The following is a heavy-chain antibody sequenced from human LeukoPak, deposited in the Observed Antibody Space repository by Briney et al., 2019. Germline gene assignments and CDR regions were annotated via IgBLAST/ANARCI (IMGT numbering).Heavy chain of an antibody. CDR2: ISSSSYI. CDR3: ARDGDDCSSTSCYSDY. CDR1: GFTFSSYS. D-gene: IGHD2-2*02. Sequence: PGGSLRLSCAASGFTFSSYSMNWVRQAPGKGLEWVSSISSSSYIYYADSVKGRFTISRDNAKNSLYLQMNSLRAEDTAVYYCARDGDDCSSTSCYSDYWGQGTLVTVSS. J-gene: IGHJ4*02. V-gene: IGHV3-21*01.